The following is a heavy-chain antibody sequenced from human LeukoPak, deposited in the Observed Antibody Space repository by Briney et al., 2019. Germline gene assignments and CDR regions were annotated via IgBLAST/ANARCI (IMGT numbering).Heavy chain of an antibody. CDR3: ARDLTFGSVPEWSY. V-gene: IGHV3-48*02. CDR2: ISSSSSTI. D-gene: IGHD3-10*01. Sequence: PGRSLRLSCAASGFTFSSYSVNWVRQAPGKGLEWVSYISSSSSTIYYADSVKGRFTISRDNAKNSLYLQMNSLRDEDTAVYYCARDLTFGSVPEWSYWGQGTLVTVSS. CDR1: GFTFSSYS. J-gene: IGHJ4*02.